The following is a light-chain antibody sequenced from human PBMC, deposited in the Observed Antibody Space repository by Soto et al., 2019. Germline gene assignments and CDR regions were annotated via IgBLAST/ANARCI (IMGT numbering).Light chain of an antibody. CDR3: QQSYSTPIT. CDR2: AAS. CDR1: ESLSSS. J-gene: IGKJ5*01. V-gene: IGKV1-39*01. Sequence: DIQMTQSPSSLSASVGDRVTITCRASESLSSSLDWYQQKPGKAPQLLIYAASSLHSGVPSRFSGSCSGTDFTLTISRLHTEDLATYDCQQSYSTPITFGQGPRVVIK.